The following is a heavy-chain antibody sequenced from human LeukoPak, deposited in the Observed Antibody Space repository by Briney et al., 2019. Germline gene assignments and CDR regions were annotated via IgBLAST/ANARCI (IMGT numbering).Heavy chain of an antibody. CDR1: GFSFSAFE. D-gene: IGHD2-15*01. J-gene: IGHJ4*02. CDR3: ARGSGYVLEY. Sequence: PGGSLRLSCAASGFSFSAFEMNWVRQAPGKGLEWISHISTGGRTIYYADSVKGRFTISRDNAKNSLYLQMNSLRGEDTGVYYCARGSGYVLEYWTQGTLVTVSS. V-gene: IGHV3-48*03. CDR2: ISTGGRTI.